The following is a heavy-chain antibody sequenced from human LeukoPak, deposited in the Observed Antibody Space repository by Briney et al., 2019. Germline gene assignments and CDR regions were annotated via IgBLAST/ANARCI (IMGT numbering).Heavy chain of an antibody. CDR3: ARGGGLYCSGGSCYDRDAFDI. CDR2: INHSEST. J-gene: IGHJ3*02. CDR1: GGSFSGYY. Sequence: SETLSLTCAVYGGSFSGYYWSWIRQPPGKGLEWIGEINHSESTNYNPSLKSRVTISVDTSKNQFSLKLSSVTAADTAVYYCARGGGLYCSGGSCYDRDAFDIWGQGTMVTVSS. D-gene: IGHD2-15*01. V-gene: IGHV4-34*01.